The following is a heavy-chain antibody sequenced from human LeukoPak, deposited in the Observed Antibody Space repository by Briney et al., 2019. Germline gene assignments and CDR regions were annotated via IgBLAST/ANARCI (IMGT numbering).Heavy chain of an antibody. V-gene: IGHV3-21*01. Sequence: GGSLRLSCAASGFTFSSYAMHWVRQAPGKGLEWVSSISSSSSYIYYADSVKSRFTISRDNAKNSLYLQMNSLRAEDTAVYYCARDLVGARYAFDIWGQGTMVTVSS. CDR2: ISSSSSYI. CDR1: GFTFSSYA. D-gene: IGHD1-26*01. J-gene: IGHJ3*02. CDR3: ARDLVGARYAFDI.